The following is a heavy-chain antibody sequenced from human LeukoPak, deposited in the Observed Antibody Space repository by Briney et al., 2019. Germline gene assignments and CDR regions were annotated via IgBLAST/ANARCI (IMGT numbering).Heavy chain of an antibody. CDR3: EVDYYDSSGYWEVY. Sequence: SETLSLTCTVSGGSISSYYWSWIRQPAGKGLEWIGRIYTSGSTNYNPPLKSRVTMSVDTSKNQFSLKLSSVTAADTAVYYCEVDYYDSSGYWEVYWGQGTLVTVSS. J-gene: IGHJ4*02. CDR1: GGSISSYY. V-gene: IGHV4-4*07. D-gene: IGHD3-22*01. CDR2: IYTSGST.